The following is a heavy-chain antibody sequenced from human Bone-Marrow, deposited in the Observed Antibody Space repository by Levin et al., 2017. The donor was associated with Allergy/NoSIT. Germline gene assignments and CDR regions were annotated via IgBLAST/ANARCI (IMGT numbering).Heavy chain of an antibody. CDR1: GDSVSSNSAA. V-gene: IGHV6-1*01. CDR3: SYSSSSTNYYGIAL. D-gene: IGHD6-6*01. Sequence: HSQTLSLTCAISGDSVSSNSAAWNWIRQSPSRGLEWLGRTYYRSKWYNDYAVSVKSRITINPDTSKNQFSLQLNSVTPEDAAVYYCSYSSSSTNYYGIALWGQGTTVTVSS. CDR2: TYYRSKWYN. J-gene: IGHJ6*02.